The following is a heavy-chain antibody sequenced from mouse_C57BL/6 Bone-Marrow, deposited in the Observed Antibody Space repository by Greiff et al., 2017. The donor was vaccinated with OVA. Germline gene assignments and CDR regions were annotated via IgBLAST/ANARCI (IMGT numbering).Heavy chain of an antibody. J-gene: IGHJ2*01. CDR1: GYTFTNYW. V-gene: IGHV1-63*01. CDR3: ERTIDYYGSLDY. D-gene: IGHD1-1*01. CDR2: IYPGGGYT. Sequence: QVQLQQSGAELVRPGTSVKMSCKASGYTFTNYWIGWAKQRPGHGLEWIGDIYPGGGYTNYNEKFKGKATLTADKSSSTAYMQFSSLTSEDSAIYYCERTIDYYGSLDYWGQGTTLTVSS.